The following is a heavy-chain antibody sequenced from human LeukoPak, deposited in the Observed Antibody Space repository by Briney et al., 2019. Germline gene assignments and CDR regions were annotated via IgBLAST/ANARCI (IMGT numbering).Heavy chain of an antibody. Sequence: GGSLRLSCAASGFTFSSYARSWVRQAPGKGLEWVSGISGSGGSTYYADSVKGRFTISRDNSKNPLYLQMNSLRAEDTAVYYCAKDYDFWSGYIYWGQGTLVTVSS. D-gene: IGHD3-3*01. CDR3: AKDYDFWSGYIY. V-gene: IGHV3-23*01. CDR1: GFTFSSYA. J-gene: IGHJ4*02. CDR2: ISGSGGST.